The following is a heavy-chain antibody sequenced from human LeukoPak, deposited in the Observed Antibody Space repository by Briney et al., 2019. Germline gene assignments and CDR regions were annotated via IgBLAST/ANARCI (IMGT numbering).Heavy chain of an antibody. CDR1: GYTFTGYY. CDR3: ARDGDPRYSAPYNWFDP. V-gene: IGHV1-2*02. CDR2: INPNSGGT. J-gene: IGHJ5*02. Sequence: ASVKVSCKASGYTFTGYYMHWVRQAPGQGLERMGWINPNSGGTNYAQKFQGRVTMTRDTSISTAYMELSRLRSDDTAVYYCARDGDPRYSAPYNWFDPWGQGTLVTVSS. D-gene: IGHD2-15*01.